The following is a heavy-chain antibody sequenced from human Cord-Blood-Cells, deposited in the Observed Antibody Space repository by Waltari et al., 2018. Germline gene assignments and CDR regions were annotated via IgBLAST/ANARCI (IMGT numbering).Heavy chain of an antibody. CDR3: AVGYSGSWYRFDY. D-gene: IGHD6-13*01. Sequence: QVQLVQSGAEVKKPGASVKVSCKASGYTFTGYYMHWVRQAPGQGLEWMGRMNPNSGSKNYAQKFQGWVTLTRDTSISTAYMELSMLRSDDTAVYYCAVGYSGSWYRFDYWGQGTLVTVSS. CDR1: GYTFTGYY. CDR2: MNPNSGSK. V-gene: IGHV1-2*04. J-gene: IGHJ4*02.